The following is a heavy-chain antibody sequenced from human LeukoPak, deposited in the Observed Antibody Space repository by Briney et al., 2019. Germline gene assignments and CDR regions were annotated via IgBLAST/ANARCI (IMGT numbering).Heavy chain of an antibody. CDR3: AKXXYSPVRSMSEAAYYFDF. J-gene: IGHJ4*02. CDR1: GFTFSSYA. Sequence: PGGSLRLSCAASGFTFSSYAMTWVRQAPGEGLQWVSGIXXXGTSAYYADSVRGRFTISRDNSKNTLYLQMNSLRAEDTAVYHCAKXXYSPVRSMSEAAYYFDFWGPGTLVTVSS. D-gene: IGHD6-13*01. V-gene: IGHV3-23*01. CDR2: IXXXGTSA.